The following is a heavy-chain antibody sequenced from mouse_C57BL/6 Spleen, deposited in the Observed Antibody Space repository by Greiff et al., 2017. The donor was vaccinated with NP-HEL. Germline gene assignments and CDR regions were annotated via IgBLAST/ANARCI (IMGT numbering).Heavy chain of an antibody. J-gene: IGHJ4*01. V-gene: IGHV5-4*01. Sequence: EVMLVESGGGLVKPGGSLKLSCAASGFTFSSYAMSWVRQTPEKRLEWVATISDGGSYTYYPDNVKGRFTISRDNAKNNLYLQMSHLKSEDTAMYYCARDRGPLYAMDYWGQGTSVTVSS. CDR3: ARDRGPLYAMDY. D-gene: IGHD3-1*01. CDR1: GFTFSSYA. CDR2: ISDGGSYT.